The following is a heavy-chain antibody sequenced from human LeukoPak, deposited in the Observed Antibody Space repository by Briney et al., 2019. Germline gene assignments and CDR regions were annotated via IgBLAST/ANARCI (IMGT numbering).Heavy chain of an antibody. CDR1: GGSISSYY. D-gene: IGHD3-10*01. J-gene: IGHJ3*02. CDR3: ARGFGRQITMIRGSAFDI. V-gene: IGHV4-4*07. Sequence: SETLSLTCTVSGGSISSYYWSWIRQPAGKGLEWIGRIYTSGSTNYNPSLKSRVTMSVDTSKNQFSLKLSSVTAADTAVYYCARGFGRQITMIRGSAFDIWGHGTMVTVSS. CDR2: IYTSGST.